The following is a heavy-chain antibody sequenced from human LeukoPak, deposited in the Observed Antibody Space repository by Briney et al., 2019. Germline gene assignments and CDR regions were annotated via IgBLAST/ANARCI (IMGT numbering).Heavy chain of an antibody. J-gene: IGHJ3*01. CDR1: GDGFTSYW. CDR2: IYAGDSDT. Sequence: GESLKISCKGSGDGFTSYWIGWVRQMPGKGLEWMGIIYAGDSDTRYSPSFQGHVTISADKSLSTAYLQWRMLKASDTAIYYCAGDSFETVDAFDVWGLGTVVTVSA. CDR3: AGDSFETVDAFDV. V-gene: IGHV5-51*01. D-gene: IGHD1-14*01.